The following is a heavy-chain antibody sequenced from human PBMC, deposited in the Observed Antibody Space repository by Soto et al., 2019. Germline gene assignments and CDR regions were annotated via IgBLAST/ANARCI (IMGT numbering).Heavy chain of an antibody. J-gene: IGHJ4*02. V-gene: IGHV4-31*03. Sequence: QVQLQESGPGLEKPSQTLSLTCTVSGGSISRGGYYWSWIRQHPGKGLEWIGYIYYSGSTYYNPYLKSRVTIAVATSKNQFSLKMRSVTAADTAVYSCARLDSGGQGTLVTVAS. CDR2: IYYSGST. CDR3: ARLDS. CDR1: GGSISRGGYY.